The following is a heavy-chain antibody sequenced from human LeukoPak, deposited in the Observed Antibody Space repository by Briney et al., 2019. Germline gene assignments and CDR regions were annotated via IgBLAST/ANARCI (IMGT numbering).Heavy chain of an antibody. CDR3: ARAGGHASSWAY. CDR2: ISWNSGSI. J-gene: IGHJ4*02. CDR1: GFTFDDYA. V-gene: IGHV3-9*01. Sequence: GGSLRLSCAASGFTFDDYAMHWVRQAPGKGLEWVSGISWNSGSIGYADSVKGRFTISRDNAKNSLDLQMNSLRGEDTAVYYCARAGGHASSWAYWGQGTLVTVSS. D-gene: IGHD1-26*01.